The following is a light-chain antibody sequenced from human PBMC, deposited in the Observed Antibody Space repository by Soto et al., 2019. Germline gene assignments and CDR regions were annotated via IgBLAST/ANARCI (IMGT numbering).Light chain of an antibody. Sequence: EILLTQSPPTLALSPGERATLSCGASQSVSSYLAWYQQKPGQAPRLLIYDASNRATGIPARFSVSGSGTDFTLALSSLEPEDFEVYYCQQRSNWPRTFAQGTRLEIK. V-gene: IGKV3-11*01. CDR1: QSVSSY. CDR3: QQRSNWPRT. J-gene: IGKJ5*01. CDR2: DAS.